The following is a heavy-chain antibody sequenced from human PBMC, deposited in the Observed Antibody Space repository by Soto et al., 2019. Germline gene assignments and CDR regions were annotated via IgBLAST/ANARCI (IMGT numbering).Heavy chain of an antibody. J-gene: IGHJ6*02. CDR3: AKVYDYGWGMDV. CDR1: GFTFSSYG. CDR2: ISYDGSNK. Sequence: QVQLVESGGGVVQPGRSLRLSCAASGFTFSSYGMHWVRQAPGKGLEWVAVISYDGSNKYYADSVKGRFTISRDNSKNTLYLQMNSLRAEDTAVYYCAKVYDYGWGMDVWGQGTTVTVSS. V-gene: IGHV3-30*18. D-gene: IGHD3-10*01.